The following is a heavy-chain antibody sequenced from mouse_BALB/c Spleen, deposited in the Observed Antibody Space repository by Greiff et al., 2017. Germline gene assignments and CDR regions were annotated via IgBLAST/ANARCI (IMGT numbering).Heavy chain of an antibody. D-gene: IGHD4-1*02. V-gene: IGHV5-17*02. CDR3: ARSTGYAMDY. CDR2: ISSGSSTI. CDR1: GFTFSSFG. Sequence: DVHLVESGGGLVQPGGSRKLSCAASGFTFSSFGMHWVRQAPEKGLEWVAYISSGSSTIYYADTVKGRFTISRDNPKNTLFLQMTSLRSEDTAMYYCARSTGYAMDYWGQGTSVTVSS. J-gene: IGHJ4*01.